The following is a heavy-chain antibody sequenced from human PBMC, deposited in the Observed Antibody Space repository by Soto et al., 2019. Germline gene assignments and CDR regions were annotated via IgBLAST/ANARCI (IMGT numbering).Heavy chain of an antibody. CDR1: GYTFTSYG. Sequence: ASVKVSCKASGYTFTSYGISWVRQAPGQGLEWMGWISAYNGNTNYAQKLQGRVTMTTDTSTSTAYMELRSLRSDDTAVYYCARDRRGQWLGYFDYWGQGTLVTVSS. CDR2: ISAYNGNT. D-gene: IGHD6-19*01. J-gene: IGHJ4*02. CDR3: ARDRRGQWLGYFDY. V-gene: IGHV1-18*01.